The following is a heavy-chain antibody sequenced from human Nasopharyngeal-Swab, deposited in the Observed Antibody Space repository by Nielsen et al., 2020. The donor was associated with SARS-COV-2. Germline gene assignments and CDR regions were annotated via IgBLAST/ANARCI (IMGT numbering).Heavy chain of an antibody. J-gene: IGHJ6*03. Sequence: GGSLRLSCAASGFTFSSYGMHWVRQAPGKGLEWVAVIWYEGSNKYYADSVKGRFTISRDKPKNTLYLQMNSLRAEDTAVYYCARDGPSGYCTNGVCYSYYMDVWGKGTTVTVSS. D-gene: IGHD2-8*01. CDR2: IWYEGSNK. CDR1: GFTFSSYG. CDR3: ARDGPSGYCTNGVCYSYYMDV. V-gene: IGHV3-33*01.